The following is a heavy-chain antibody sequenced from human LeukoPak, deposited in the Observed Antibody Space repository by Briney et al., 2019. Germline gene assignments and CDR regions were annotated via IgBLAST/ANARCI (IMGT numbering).Heavy chain of an antibody. CDR3: ARAYYDFWSGSESSDAFDI. Sequence: SQTLSLTCTVSGGSISSGGYYWSWIRQHPGKGLEWIGYIYYSGSTYYNPSLKSRVTISADTSKNQFSLKLSSVTAADTAVYYCARAYYDFWSGSESSDAFDIWGQGTMVTVSS. CDR1: GGSISSGGYY. V-gene: IGHV4-31*03. D-gene: IGHD3-3*01. CDR2: IYYSGST. J-gene: IGHJ3*02.